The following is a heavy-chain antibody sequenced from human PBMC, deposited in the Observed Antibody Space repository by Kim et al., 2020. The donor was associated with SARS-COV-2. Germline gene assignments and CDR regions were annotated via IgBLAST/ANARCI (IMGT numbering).Heavy chain of an antibody. D-gene: IGHD3-10*01. Sequence: YYNPSLKSRVTISVDPSKNQFSLKLSSVTAADTAVYYCAKSTFEPNWFDPWGQGTLVTVSS. V-gene: IGHV4-39*07. CDR3: AKSTFEPNWFDP. J-gene: IGHJ5*02.